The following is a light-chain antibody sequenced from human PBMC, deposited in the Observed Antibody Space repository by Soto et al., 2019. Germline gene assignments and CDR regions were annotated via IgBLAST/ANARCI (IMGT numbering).Light chain of an antibody. J-gene: IGLJ7*01. V-gene: IGLV1-47*01. CDR1: SSNIGSNY. CDR2: RNN. CDR3: AAWDDSLSVL. Sequence: QSVLTQPPSASGTPGQRVTISCSGSSSNIGSNYVYWYQQLPGTAPKLLIYRNNQRPSGVPDRFSGSKSGTSASLAISGLRSEDEADYYGAAWDDSLSVLFGGGTQLTVL.